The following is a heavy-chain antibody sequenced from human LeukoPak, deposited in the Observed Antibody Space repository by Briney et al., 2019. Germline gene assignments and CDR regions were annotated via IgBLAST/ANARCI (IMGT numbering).Heavy chain of an antibody. CDR3: AKTYSGYDSDDY. Sequence: GGSLRLSCAASGFTFSSYGMHWVRQAPGKGLEWVAVISYDGSNKYYADSVKGRFTISRDNSKNTLYPQMNSLRAEDTAVYYCAKTYSGYDSDDYWGQGTLVTVSS. V-gene: IGHV3-30*18. D-gene: IGHD5-12*01. J-gene: IGHJ4*02. CDR1: GFTFSSYG. CDR2: ISYDGSNK.